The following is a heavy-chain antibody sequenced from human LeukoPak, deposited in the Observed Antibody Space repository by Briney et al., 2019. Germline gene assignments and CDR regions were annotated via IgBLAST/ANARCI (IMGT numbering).Heavy chain of an antibody. J-gene: IGHJ4*02. V-gene: IGHV3-21*01. CDR3: ARDGGAYDSSGYYVYFDY. D-gene: IGHD3-22*01. CDR1: GFTFSSYS. CDR2: ISTSGSYL. Sequence: TAGSLTLSCAASGFTFSSYSMNCVRQAPGKGLEWVSSISTSGSYLYYEDSVKGRFTISSDNAKSSLYLQMNSLRAEDTAVYYCARDGGAYDSSGYYVYFDYWGQGTLVTVSS.